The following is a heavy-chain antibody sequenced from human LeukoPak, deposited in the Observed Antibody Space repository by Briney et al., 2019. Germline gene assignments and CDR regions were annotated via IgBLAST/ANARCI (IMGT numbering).Heavy chain of an antibody. CDR1: GYTFTGYY. V-gene: IGHV1-2*02. J-gene: IGHJ4*02. D-gene: IGHD3-10*01. Sequence: GASVKVSCKASGYTFTGYYMHWVRQAPGQGLEWMGWISPNSGGTSYAQKFQGRVTMTRGTSISTAYMELSRLRSDDTAVYYCARGGDSFGSGSFHLGFYYFDYWGQGTLVTVSS. CDR3: ARGGDSFGSGSFHLGFYYFDY. CDR2: ISPNSGGT.